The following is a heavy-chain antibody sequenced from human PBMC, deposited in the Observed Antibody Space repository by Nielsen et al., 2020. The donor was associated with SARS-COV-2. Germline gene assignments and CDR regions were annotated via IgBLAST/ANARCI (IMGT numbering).Heavy chain of an antibody. Sequence: GGSLRLSCAASGFSFGIYSMSWVRQAPGKGLEWVANIMQDGSEKYYVDSVKGRFSISRDNAKNSLYLQMNSLRAEDTAVYYCAGERVGGYHPPQYYYTMDLWGQRTTVIVSS. CDR3: AGERVGGYHPPQYYYTMDL. CDR2: IMQDGSEK. D-gene: IGHD3-22*01. V-gene: IGHV3-7*04. CDR1: GFSFGIYS. J-gene: IGHJ6*02.